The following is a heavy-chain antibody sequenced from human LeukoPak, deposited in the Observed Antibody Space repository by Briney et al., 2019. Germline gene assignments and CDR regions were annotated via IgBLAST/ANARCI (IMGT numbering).Heavy chain of an antibody. Sequence: GGPLRLSCAVSGFTSSNAWMSWVRQAPGRGLEWVGRIKSKTDGGTRDYAAPVKGRFTISRDDSKNTLYLQMNSLKTEDTAVYYCTTFDYAAFLIWGQGTMVTVSS. CDR2: IKSKTDGGTR. CDR1: GFTSSNAW. D-gene: IGHD4/OR15-4a*01. CDR3: TTFDYAAFLI. J-gene: IGHJ3*02. V-gene: IGHV3-15*01.